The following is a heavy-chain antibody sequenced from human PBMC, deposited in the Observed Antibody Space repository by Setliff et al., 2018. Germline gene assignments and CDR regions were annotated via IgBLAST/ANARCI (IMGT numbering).Heavy chain of an antibody. D-gene: IGHD3-3*01. CDR2: IYYSGST. J-gene: IGHJ6*03. V-gene: IGHV4-30-4*08. CDR3: ARMSGFLYIDV. Sequence: PSETLSLTCSVSGGSFNTGAYYWSWIRQHPGKGLEWIGYIYYSGSTYYNPSLKSRVTISVDTSKNQFSLKLSSVTAADTAVYYCARMSGFLYIDVWGKGTTVTVSS. CDR1: GGSFNTGAYY.